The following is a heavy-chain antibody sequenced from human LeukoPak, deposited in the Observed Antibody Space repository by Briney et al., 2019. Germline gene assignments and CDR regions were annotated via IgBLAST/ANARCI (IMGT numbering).Heavy chain of an antibody. D-gene: IGHD5-24*01. CDR1: GYTFSSYG. CDR3: AREGATRFDS. Sequence: ASVKVSCKASGYTFSSYGITWVRQSPGQGLEWMGWISGYNGNTNYEQKVQGRVTLTTDTSTCTAYMELRSLRSDDTAVYYCAREGATRFDSWGQGTLVTVSS. V-gene: IGHV1-18*01. CDR2: ISGYNGNT. J-gene: IGHJ4*02.